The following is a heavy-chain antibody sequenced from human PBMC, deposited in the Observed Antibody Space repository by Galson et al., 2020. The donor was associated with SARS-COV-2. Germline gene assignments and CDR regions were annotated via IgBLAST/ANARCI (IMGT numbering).Heavy chain of an antibody. J-gene: IGHJ4*02. CDR2: IYYSGST. Sequence: SETLSLTCTVSGGSISSSSYYWGWIRQPPGKGLEWIGSIYYSGSTYYNPSLKSRVTISVDTSKNQFSLKLSSVTAADTAVYYCARLEWELLEYYFDYWGQGTLVTVSS. CDR1: GGSISSSSYY. D-gene: IGHD1-26*01. CDR3: ARLEWELLEYYFDY. V-gene: IGHV4-39*01.